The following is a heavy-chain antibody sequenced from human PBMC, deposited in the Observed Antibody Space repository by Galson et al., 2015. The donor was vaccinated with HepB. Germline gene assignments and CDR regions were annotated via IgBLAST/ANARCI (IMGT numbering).Heavy chain of an antibody. CDR1: GFTFSDYY. J-gene: IGHJ4*02. CDR3: ARGADSGYGDRAHFDS. V-gene: IGHV3-11*06. CDR2: ISSSTIYT. D-gene: IGHD4-17*01. Sequence: SLRLSCAASGFTFSDYYMSWIRQAPGKGLEWLSYISSSTIYTNYADSVKGRFTISRDNVKNSMYLQMNSLRAEDTAVYYCARGADSGYGDRAHFDSWGLGTLVTVSS.